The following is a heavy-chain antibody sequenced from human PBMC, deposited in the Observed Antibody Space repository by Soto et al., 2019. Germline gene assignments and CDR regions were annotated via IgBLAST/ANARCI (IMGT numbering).Heavy chain of an antibody. Sequence: TSETLSLTCTVSGGSISSSTYYWGWMRQPPGKGLEWIASFFIGGNTYYNPSLKSRVTISVDTSKNQFSLKLSSVTAADTAVYYCARRIIALEIFDSWGQGTVVTVSS. V-gene: IGHV4-39*01. CDR1: GGSISSSTYY. J-gene: IGHJ4*02. CDR2: FFIGGNT. CDR3: ARRIIALEIFDS. D-gene: IGHD3-10*01.